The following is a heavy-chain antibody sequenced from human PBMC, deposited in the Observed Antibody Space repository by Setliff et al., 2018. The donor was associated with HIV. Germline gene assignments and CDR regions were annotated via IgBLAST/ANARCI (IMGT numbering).Heavy chain of an antibody. CDR3: AAIAAEIFDY. V-gene: IGHV1-2*06. J-gene: IGHJ4*02. Sequence: ASVKVSCKASGYTFTGYFIHWVRQAPGQGLEWMGRINPNSGGTNYAQKFQGRVTMTRDTSISTAYMELSRLRSDDTAVYYCAAIAAEIFDYWGQGTLVTVSS. D-gene: IGHD6-13*01. CDR1: GYTFTGYF. CDR2: INPNSGGT.